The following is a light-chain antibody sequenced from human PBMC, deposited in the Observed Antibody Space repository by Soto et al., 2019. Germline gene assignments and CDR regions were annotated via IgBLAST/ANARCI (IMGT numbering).Light chain of an antibody. J-gene: IGKJ1*01. V-gene: IGKV3-20*01. Sequence: DIALAQSPGTLSLSPGDRAILSCRASQSVNRGSLAWYQQRPGQAPRLLIYGATIRATGIPDKLSGSGSGTDFTLTISRLEPEDFEVYYCQQYGSSVRTFGQGTKLEIK. CDR3: QQYGSSVRT. CDR1: QSVNRGS. CDR2: GAT.